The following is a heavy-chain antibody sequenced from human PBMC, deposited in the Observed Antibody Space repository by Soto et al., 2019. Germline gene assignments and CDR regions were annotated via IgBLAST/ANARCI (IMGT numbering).Heavy chain of an antibody. CDR3: ARDQPLGCSGGSCNYYYGMDV. J-gene: IGHJ6*02. CDR1: GGTFSTYA. D-gene: IGHD2-15*01. CDR2: IIPIFGTV. V-gene: IGHV1-69*01. Sequence: SVKVSCKASGGTFSTYAISWVRQAPGQGLECMGVIIPIFGTVKYSQKFQDRVTITADESTSTAYMELSSLRSEDTALYYCARDQPLGCSGGSCNYYYGMDVWGQGTTVTVSS.